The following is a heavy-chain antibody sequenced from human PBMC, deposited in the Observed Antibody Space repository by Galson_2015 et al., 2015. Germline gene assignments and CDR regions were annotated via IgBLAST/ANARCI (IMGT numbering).Heavy chain of an antibody. CDR2: ISYDGSNK. Sequence: SLRLSCAASGFTFSSYGMHWVRQAPGKGLEWVAVISYDGSNKYYADSVKGRFTISRDNSKNTLYLQMNSLRAEDTAVYYCAKDISRGVVPAALFDYWGQGTLVTVSS. CDR3: AKDISRGVVPAALFDY. D-gene: IGHD2-2*01. J-gene: IGHJ4*02. CDR1: GFTFSSYG. V-gene: IGHV3-30*18.